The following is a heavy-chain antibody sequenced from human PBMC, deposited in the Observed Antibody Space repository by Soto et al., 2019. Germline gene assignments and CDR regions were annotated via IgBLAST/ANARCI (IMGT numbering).Heavy chain of an antibody. CDR2: INPSGGST. CDR1: GYTFTNNY. J-gene: IGHJ4*02. Sequence: QVQLVQSGAEVKKPGASVKVSCKASGYTFTNNYMHWVRQAPGQGLEWMGRINPSGGSTVHAQKFQGRVTMTRDTSTSTVYMEMSSLTSEDTAVYYCARGETYCGGDCYSMDYWGQGTLVTVSS. D-gene: IGHD2-21*02. CDR3: ARGETYCGGDCYSMDY. V-gene: IGHV1-46*03.